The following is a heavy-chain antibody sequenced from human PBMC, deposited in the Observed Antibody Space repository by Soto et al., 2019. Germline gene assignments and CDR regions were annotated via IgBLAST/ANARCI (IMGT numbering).Heavy chain of an antibody. V-gene: IGHV1-69*01. J-gene: IGHJ6*02. CDR1: GGTFSSYA. D-gene: IGHD2-2*01. Sequence: QVQLVQSGAEVKKPGSSVKVSCKASGGTFSSYAISWVRQAPGQGLEWMGGIIPIFGTANYAQKFQGRVTITADESTSTAYMELSSLRSADTAVYYCARDCSSTSCYGDYYYGMDVWGQGTTVTVSS. CDR2: IIPIFGTA. CDR3: ARDCSSTSCYGDYYYGMDV.